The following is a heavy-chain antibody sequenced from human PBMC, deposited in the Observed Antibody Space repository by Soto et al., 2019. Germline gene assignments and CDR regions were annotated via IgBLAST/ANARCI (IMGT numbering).Heavy chain of an antibody. CDR3: ARDRTSDQLLWIYYYGMDV. Sequence: QVQLQESGPGLVKPSGTLSLTCAVSGGSISSSNWWSWVRQPPGKGLEWIGEIYHSGSTNYNPSLKSRVTISVDKSKNQFSLKLRSVTAAETAVYYCARDRTSDQLLWIYYYGMDVWGQGTTVTVSS. J-gene: IGHJ6*02. CDR1: GGSISSSNW. CDR2: IYHSGST. D-gene: IGHD2-2*01. V-gene: IGHV4-4*02.